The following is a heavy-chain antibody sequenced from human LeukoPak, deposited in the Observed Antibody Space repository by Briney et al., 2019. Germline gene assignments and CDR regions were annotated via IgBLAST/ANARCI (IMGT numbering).Heavy chain of an antibody. D-gene: IGHD2-2*01. J-gene: IGHJ6*02. CDR2: ISSSGSTI. V-gene: IGHV3-11*01. CDR3: AIHCSSTSCYLALYYYYGMDV. Sequence: GGSLRLSCAASGFTFSDYYMSWIRQAPGKGLEWVSYISSSGSTIYYADSVKGRFTISRDNAKYSLYLQMNSLRAEDTAVYYCAIHCSSTSCYLALYYYYGMDVWGQGTTVTVSS. CDR1: GFTFSDYY.